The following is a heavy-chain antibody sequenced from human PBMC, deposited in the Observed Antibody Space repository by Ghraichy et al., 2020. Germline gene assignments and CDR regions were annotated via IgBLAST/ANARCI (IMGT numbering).Heavy chain of an antibody. Sequence: SQTLSLTCAVSGDSVSSNTAAWNWIRQSPSRGLEWLGRTYYRSKYYYNYASSLKSRIIIKPDTSKNQFSLQLNSLIPEDTAVYYCVRDGERGNECLDIWGQGTMVTVSS. V-gene: IGHV6-1*01. CDR3: VRDGERGNECLDI. CDR2: TYYRSKYYY. J-gene: IGHJ3*02. D-gene: IGHD3-10*01. CDR1: GDSVSSNTAA.